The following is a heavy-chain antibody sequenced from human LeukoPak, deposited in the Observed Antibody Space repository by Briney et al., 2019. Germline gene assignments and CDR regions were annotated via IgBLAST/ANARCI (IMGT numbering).Heavy chain of an antibody. CDR2: IWYDGSNK. CDR1: GFTFSSYG. J-gene: IGHJ4*02. Sequence: GGSLRLSCAASGFTFSSYGMHWVRQAPGKGLEWVAVIWYDGSNKYYADSVKGRFTISRDNSKNTLYLQMNSLRAEDTAVYYCARGRGSSWYYFDSWGQGTLVTVSS. CDR3: ARGRGSSWYYFDS. D-gene: IGHD6-13*01. V-gene: IGHV3-33*01.